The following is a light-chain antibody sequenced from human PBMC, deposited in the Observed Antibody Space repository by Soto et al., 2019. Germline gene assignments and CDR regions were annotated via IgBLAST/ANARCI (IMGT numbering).Light chain of an antibody. V-gene: IGKV3-15*01. J-gene: IGKJ1*01. CDR2: GAF. CDR1: QTIYSN. Sequence: IMLTQSPGTLSLSPGERATLSCRASQTIYSNVAWYQQKPGQAPSLLIYGAFTRATGIPTRFSGTGSGTEFTLTISSLQSEDFALYYCQQYNDWPLTFGQGTKVDIK. CDR3: QQYNDWPLT.